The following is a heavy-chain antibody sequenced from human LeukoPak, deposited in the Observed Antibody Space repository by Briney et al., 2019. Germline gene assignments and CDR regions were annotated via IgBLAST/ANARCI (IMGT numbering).Heavy chain of an antibody. CDR3: ASGWKSAFDF. J-gene: IGHJ3*01. CDR1: GYTFTGYY. Sequence: ASVKVSCKASGYTFTGYYIHWVRQAPGHGLEWMGWIKPNTGGTNYAQKFQGRVTMTRDTSISTAYMELTSLTSDDTAVYYCASGWKSAFDFWGQGTMVTVSS. D-gene: IGHD1-1*01. CDR2: IKPNTGGT. V-gene: IGHV1-2*02.